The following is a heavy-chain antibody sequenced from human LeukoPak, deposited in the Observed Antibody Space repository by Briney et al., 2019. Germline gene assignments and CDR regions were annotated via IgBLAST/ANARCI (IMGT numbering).Heavy chain of an antibody. D-gene: IGHD5-12*01. CDR3: ASSLRLLGFDI. J-gene: IGHJ3*02. CDR2: ISSSGSTI. V-gene: IGHV3-48*03. Sequence: GGSLRLSCAASGFTFSSYEMNWVREAPGKGLEWVSYISSSGSTIYYADSVKGRFTISRDNAKNSLYLQINSLRAEDTAVYYCASSLRLLGFDIWGQGTMVTVSS. CDR1: GFTFSSYE.